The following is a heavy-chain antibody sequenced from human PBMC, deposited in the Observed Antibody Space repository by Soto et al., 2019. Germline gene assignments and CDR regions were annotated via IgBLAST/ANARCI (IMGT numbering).Heavy chain of an antibody. D-gene: IGHD3-22*01. Sequence: PGESLKISCKGSGYSFTSYWIGWVRQMPGKGLEWMGIIYPGDSDTRYSPSFQGQVTISADKSISTAYLQWSSLKASDTAMYYCERRVYYYDSSGLYNWFDPWVQGTLVTVSS. J-gene: IGHJ5*02. V-gene: IGHV5-51*01. CDR3: ERRVYYYDSSGLYNWFDP. CDR1: GYSFTSYW. CDR2: IYPGDSDT.